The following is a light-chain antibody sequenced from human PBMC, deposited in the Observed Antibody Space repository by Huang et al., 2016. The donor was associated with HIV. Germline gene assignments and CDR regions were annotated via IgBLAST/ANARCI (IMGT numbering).Light chain of an antibody. CDR3: QQRNSWPPIFT. V-gene: IGKV3-11*01. J-gene: IGKJ3*01. CDR1: QSVSSY. CDR2: DAS. Sequence: EIVLTQSPDTLSLSPGERATLSCRASQSVSSYLTWYQQKPGQAPRLLIYDASKRATGLPARFSGSGSGTDFTLTISSLEPEDFAVYFCQQRNSWPPIFTFGPGTKVDIK.